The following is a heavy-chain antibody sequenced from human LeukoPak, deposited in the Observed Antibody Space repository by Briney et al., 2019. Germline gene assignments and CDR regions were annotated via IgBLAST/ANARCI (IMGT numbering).Heavy chain of an antibody. V-gene: IGHV1-46*01. Sequence: ASVKVSCKASGYTFTRYYMHWARQAPGQGLEWMGIINPSGGSTSYAQKFQGRVTMTRDMSTSTVYMELSSLRSEDTAVYYCARGEHPNWFDPWGQGTLVTVSS. CDR1: GYTFTRYY. D-gene: IGHD1-26*01. J-gene: IGHJ5*02. CDR3: ARGEHPNWFDP. CDR2: INPSGGST.